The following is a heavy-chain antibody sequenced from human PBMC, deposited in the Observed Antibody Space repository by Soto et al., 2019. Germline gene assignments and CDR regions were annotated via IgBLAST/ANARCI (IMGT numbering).Heavy chain of an antibody. CDR3: ARLQGYCISSSCHGHYAMDV. J-gene: IGHJ6*02. Sequence: QLQLQESGPGLVKPSETLSLTCTVSSAPVSSSTYTWGWIRQPPGKGLEWIGSIYCSWSTYYNPSLKSRVTVSVDTSKNQFSLKVTYVTAADTAVYYCARLQGYCISSSCHGHYAMDVWGQGTTVTVSS. D-gene: IGHD2-2*01. CDR2: IYCSWST. CDR1: SAPVSSSTYT. V-gene: IGHV4-39*01.